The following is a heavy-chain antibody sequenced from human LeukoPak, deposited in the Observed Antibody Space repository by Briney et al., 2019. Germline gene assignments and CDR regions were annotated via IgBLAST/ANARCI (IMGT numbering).Heavy chain of an antibody. J-gene: IGHJ4*02. Sequence: GGSLRLSCAASGFTFSNHWMSWVRQAPGKGLEWVANIKRDGSDKYYVDSVKGRFTISRDNAKNSLFLQMNSLRVEDTAVYYCARDWSDLTTNPPDYWGQGTLVTVSS. CDR3: ARDWSDLTTNPPDY. V-gene: IGHV3-7*01. CDR1: GFTFSNHW. CDR2: IKRDGSDK. D-gene: IGHD1-26*01.